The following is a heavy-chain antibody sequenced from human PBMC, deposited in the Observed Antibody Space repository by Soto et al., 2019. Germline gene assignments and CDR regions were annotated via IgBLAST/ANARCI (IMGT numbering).Heavy chain of an antibody. J-gene: IGHJ4*02. CDR2: IYYSGST. Sequence: QLQLQESGPGLVKPSETLSVTCSVSGDSIGTINYYWGWLRQPPGKGPEWIGSIYYSGSTHDNPSLRGRAPISVDTSKNPFSLRLSSVTAADTAVYYCARHPGYTVPTVYATHYFDDWGQGVLVTVSS. CDR3: ARHPGYTVPTVYATHYFDD. D-gene: IGHD2-8*01. CDR1: GDSIGTINYY. V-gene: IGHV4-39*01.